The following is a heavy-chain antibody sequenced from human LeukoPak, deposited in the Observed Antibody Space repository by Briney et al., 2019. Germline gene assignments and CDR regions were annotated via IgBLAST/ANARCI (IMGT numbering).Heavy chain of an antibody. CDR1: GGSISGYY. V-gene: IGHV4-4*09. D-gene: IGHD6-13*01. CDR3: ARQRYSSSWYFPFDY. J-gene: IGHJ4*02. Sequence: SETLSLTCTVSGGSISGYYWSWIRQPPGKGLEWIGYIYTSGSTNYNPSLKSRVTISVDTSKNQFSLKLSSVTAADTAVYYCARQRYSSSWYFPFDYWGQGTLVTVSS. CDR2: IYTSGST.